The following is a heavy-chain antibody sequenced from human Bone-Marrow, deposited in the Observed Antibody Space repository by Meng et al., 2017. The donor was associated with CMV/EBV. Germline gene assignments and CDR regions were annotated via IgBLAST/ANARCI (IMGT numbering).Heavy chain of an antibody. Sequence: GESLKISCAASGFPFISYSMNWVRQAPGKGLEWVSSISSSSYIYYADSVKGRFTISRDNAKNSLYLQMNSLRAEDTAVYYCARGSSSWYNYWGQGTRVTVSS. D-gene: IGHD6-13*01. CDR3: ARGSSSWYNY. V-gene: IGHV3-21*01. J-gene: IGHJ4*02. CDR2: ISSSSYI. CDR1: GFPFISYS.